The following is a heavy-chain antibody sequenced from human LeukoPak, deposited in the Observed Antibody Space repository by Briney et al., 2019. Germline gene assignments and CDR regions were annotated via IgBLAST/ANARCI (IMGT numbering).Heavy chain of an antibody. Sequence: GESLRISCKGSGYSFTSYWISWVRQMPGKGLEWMGRIDPSDSYTNYSPSFQGHVTISADESISTAYLQWSSLKASDTAMYYCARHGSYCSSTSCYAYWGQGTLVTVSS. CDR2: IDPSDSYT. D-gene: IGHD2-2*01. CDR1: GYSFTSYW. V-gene: IGHV5-10-1*01. CDR3: ARHGSYCSSTSCYAY. J-gene: IGHJ4*02.